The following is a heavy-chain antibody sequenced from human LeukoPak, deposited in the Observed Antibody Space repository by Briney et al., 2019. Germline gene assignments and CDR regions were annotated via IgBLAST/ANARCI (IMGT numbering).Heavy chain of an antibody. CDR2: ISSSSSTI. Sequence: GGSLRLSCAASGFTFSSYSMNWVRQAPGKGLEWVSYISSSSSTIYYADSVKGRFTISRDNAKNSLYLQMNSLRAEDTAVYYCARGVAYYYDSSGFNWFDPWGQGTLVTVSS. CDR3: ARGVAYYYDSSGFNWFDP. D-gene: IGHD3-22*01. CDR1: GFTFSSYS. J-gene: IGHJ5*02. V-gene: IGHV3-48*01.